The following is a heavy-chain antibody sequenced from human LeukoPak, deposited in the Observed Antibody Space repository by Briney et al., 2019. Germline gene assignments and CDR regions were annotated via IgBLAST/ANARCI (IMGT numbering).Heavy chain of an antibody. Sequence: ASVKVSCKASGYTFTSYGISWVRQAPGQGLEWMGWISAYNGNTNYTQKLQGRVTMTTNTSTSTAYMELRRLRSDDTAVYYCARCGYCTNGVCYRGGDYYYYYMDVWGKVTTVTVSS. J-gene: IGHJ6*03. CDR3: ARCGYCTNGVCYRGGDYYYYYMDV. V-gene: IGHV1-18*01. D-gene: IGHD2-8*01. CDR1: GYTFTSYG. CDR2: ISAYNGNT.